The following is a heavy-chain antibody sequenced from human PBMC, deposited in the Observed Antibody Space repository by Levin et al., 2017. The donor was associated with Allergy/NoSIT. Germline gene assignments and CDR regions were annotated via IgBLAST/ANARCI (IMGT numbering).Heavy chain of an antibody. V-gene: IGHV4-59*01. CDR1: GGSFSDYY. D-gene: IGHD6-19*01. Sequence: SETLSLTCTVSGGSFSDYYWSWIRQPPGKGLEWIGYMYSSGSTIYNPSLKSRVTISVDTSKNQFSLKLNSVTAADTAVYYCARVVVVAGVGYYGMDVWGQGTTVTVSS. CDR2: MYSSGST. CDR3: ARVVVVAGVGYYGMDV. J-gene: IGHJ6*02.